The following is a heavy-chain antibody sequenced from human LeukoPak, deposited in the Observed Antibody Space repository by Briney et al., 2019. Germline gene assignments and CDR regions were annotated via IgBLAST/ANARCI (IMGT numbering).Heavy chain of an antibody. Sequence: GRSLRLSCAGSGFTFDEYAMHWVRQAPGKGLEWVSGISWHSGSIGYADSVKGRFTISRDNGKNSLYLQMNSLRDEDTALYYCAKDTRMAIAVTGTGFDYWGQGTLVTVSS. CDR1: GFTFDEYA. CDR3: AKDTRMAIAVTGTGFDY. V-gene: IGHV3-9*01. D-gene: IGHD6-19*01. J-gene: IGHJ4*02. CDR2: ISWHSGSI.